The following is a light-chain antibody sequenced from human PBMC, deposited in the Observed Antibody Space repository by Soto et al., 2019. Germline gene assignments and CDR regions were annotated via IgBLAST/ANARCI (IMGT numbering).Light chain of an antibody. Sequence: EIVLSQSPGTLPLTPGERATLSCRASQGVSSSYLGWYQQKPGQAPRPLIYGASSRATAIPDRFSGSGSGTDFTLTISSLEPEDYAVYYCQQYGSSQWTYGQGTKVDIK. CDR2: GAS. CDR1: QGVSSSY. V-gene: IGKV3-20*01. J-gene: IGKJ1*01. CDR3: QQYGSSQWT.